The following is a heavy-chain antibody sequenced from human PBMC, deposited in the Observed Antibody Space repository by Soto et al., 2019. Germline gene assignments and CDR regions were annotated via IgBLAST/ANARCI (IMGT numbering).Heavy chain of an antibody. V-gene: IGHV3-23*01. CDR2: ISGSGGST. CDR3: AKDLGSYDFWSGYLDV. CDR1: GFTFSSYA. J-gene: IGHJ6*02. D-gene: IGHD3-3*01. Sequence: GGSLRLSCAASGFTFSSYAMSWVRQAPGKGLEWVSAISGSGGSTYYADSVKGRFTISRDNSKNTLYLQMNSLRAEDTAVYYCAKDLGSYDFWSGYLDVWGQGTTVTVSS.